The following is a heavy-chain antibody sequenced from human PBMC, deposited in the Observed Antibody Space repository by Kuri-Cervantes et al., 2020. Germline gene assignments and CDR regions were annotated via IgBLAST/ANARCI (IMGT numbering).Heavy chain of an antibody. Sequence: GESLKISCAASGFTVSSNYMSWVRQAPGKGLEWVAFIRYDGGNIHYADAVRGRFTISRDNSKNTLYLQMDSLRAEDTAVYYCAKDPHTTMGTGFHSWGQGALVTVSS. CDR1: GFTVSSNY. V-gene: IGHV3-30*02. CDR3: AKDPHTTMGTGFHS. CDR2: IRYDGGNI. J-gene: IGHJ4*02. D-gene: IGHD5-18*01.